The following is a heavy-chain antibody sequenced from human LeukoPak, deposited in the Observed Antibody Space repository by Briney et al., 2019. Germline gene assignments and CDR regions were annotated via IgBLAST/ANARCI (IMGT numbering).Heavy chain of an antibody. CDR1: GFTFNHYG. V-gene: IGHV3-33*06. J-gene: IGHJ4*02. D-gene: IGHD4-11*01. CDR2: IWSDGSNK. Sequence: KPGGSLRLSCAASGFTFNHYGMHWVRQAPGKGLEWVVAIWSDGSNKFYADSVKGRFTISRDDSRDTVYLQMDSLTAEDTAVYYCAKDAQRGFDYSNSLEYWGQGTLVTVSS. CDR3: AKDAQRGFDYSNSLEY.